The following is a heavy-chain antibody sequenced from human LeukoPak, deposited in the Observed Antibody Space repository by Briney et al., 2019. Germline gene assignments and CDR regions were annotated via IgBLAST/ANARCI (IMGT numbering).Heavy chain of an antibody. CDR2: INRDGSER. CDR3: AKVPRQHDNWFDP. D-gene: IGHD6-13*01. J-gene: IGHJ5*02. V-gene: IGHV3-7*01. Sequence: GGSLRLSCAASGFTFSNYWMTWVRQAPGKGLEWVANINRDGSERYYVDSVKGRFTISRDDAKNSLYLQMNSLRAEDTAVYYCAKVPRQHDNWFDPWGQGTLVTVSS. CDR1: GFTFSNYW.